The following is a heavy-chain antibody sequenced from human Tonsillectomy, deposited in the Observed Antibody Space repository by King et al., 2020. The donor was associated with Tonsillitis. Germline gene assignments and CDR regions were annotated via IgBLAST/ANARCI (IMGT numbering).Heavy chain of an antibody. CDR1: GFTVSSNY. Sequence: VQLEESGGGLIQPGGSLRLSCAASGFTVSSNYMSWVRQAPGKGLEWVSVIYSGGSTYYADSVKGRFTISRDNSKNTLYLQMNSLRAEDTAVYYCASMNTLNTPFDYWGQGTLVTVSS. J-gene: IGHJ4*02. CDR3: ASMNTLNTPFDY. V-gene: IGHV3-53*01. CDR2: IYSGGST. D-gene: IGHD3-16*01.